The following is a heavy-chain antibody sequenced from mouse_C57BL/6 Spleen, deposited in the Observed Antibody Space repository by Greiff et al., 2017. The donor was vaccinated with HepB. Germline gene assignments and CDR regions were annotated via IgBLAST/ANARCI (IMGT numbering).Heavy chain of an antibody. V-gene: IGHV1-50*01. CDR3: ARLDYYINSDYFDY. J-gene: IGHJ2*01. Sequence: VQLQQPGAELVKPGASVKLSCKASGYTFTSYWMQWVKQRPGQGLEWIGEIDPSDSYTNYNQKFKGKATLTVDTSSSTAYMQLSSLTSEDSAVYYCARLDYYINSDYFDYWGQGTTLTVSS. CDR2: IDPSDSYT. CDR1: GYTFTSYW. D-gene: IGHD2-5*01.